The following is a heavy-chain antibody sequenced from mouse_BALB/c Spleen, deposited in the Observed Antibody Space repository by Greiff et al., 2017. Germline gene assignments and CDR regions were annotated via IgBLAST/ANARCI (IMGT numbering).Heavy chain of an antibody. Sequence: EVKVVESGGDLVKPGGSLKLSCAASGFTFSSYAMSWVRQSPEKRLEWVAEISSGGSYTYYPDTVTGRFTISRDNAKNTLYLEMSSLRSEDTAMYYCARRDDDDYFDYWGQGTTLTVSS. CDR2: ISSGGSYT. CDR3: ARRDDDDYFDY. V-gene: IGHV5-9-4*01. CDR1: GFTFSSYA. J-gene: IGHJ2*01. D-gene: IGHD2-14*01.